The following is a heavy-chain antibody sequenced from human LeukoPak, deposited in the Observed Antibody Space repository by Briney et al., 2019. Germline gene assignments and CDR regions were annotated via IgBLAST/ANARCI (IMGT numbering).Heavy chain of an antibody. CDR2: IYLSGSA. CDR1: GYSISSGYY. CDR3: ARFRPTATGGYGDS. D-gene: IGHD2-2*01. Sequence: SETLSLTCTVSGYSISSGYYWGWVRQPPGKELEWIGSIYLSGSAFYNPSLKSRVTISVDTSKNHFSLKLSSVTAADTAVYYCARFRPTATGGYGDSWGQGTLVTVSS. J-gene: IGHJ4*02. V-gene: IGHV4-38-2*02.